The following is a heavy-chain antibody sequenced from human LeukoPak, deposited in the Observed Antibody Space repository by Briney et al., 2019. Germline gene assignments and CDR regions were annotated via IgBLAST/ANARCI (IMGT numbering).Heavy chain of an antibody. CDR2: IYYSGST. V-gene: IGHV4-39*07. Sequence: PSETLSLTCTVSGGSISSSSYYWGWIRQPPGKGLEWIGSIYYSGSTYYNPSLKSRVTISVDTSKNQFSLKLSSVTAADTAVYYCARPRLAARHPYGPWGQGTLVTVSS. CDR1: GGSISSSSYY. CDR3: ARPRLAARHPYGP. D-gene: IGHD6-6*01. J-gene: IGHJ5*02.